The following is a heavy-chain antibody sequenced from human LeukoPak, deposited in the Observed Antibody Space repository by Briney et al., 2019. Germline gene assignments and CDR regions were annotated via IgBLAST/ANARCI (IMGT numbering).Heavy chain of an antibody. CDR3: ARRRYSYGYSEIYFDY. CDR1: GYSFTSYW. CDR2: IYPGDSDT. V-gene: IGHV5-51*01. D-gene: IGHD5-18*01. J-gene: IGHJ4*02. Sequence: GESLKISCKGSGYSFTSYWIGWVRQMPGKGLEWMGIIYPGDSDTRYSPSFQGQVTISADKSISTAYLQWSSLKASDTAMYYCARRRYSYGYSEIYFDYWGQGTLVTVSS.